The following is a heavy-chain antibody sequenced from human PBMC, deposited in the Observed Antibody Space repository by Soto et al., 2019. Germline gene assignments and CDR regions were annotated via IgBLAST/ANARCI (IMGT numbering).Heavy chain of an antibody. CDR2: INPISGDT. Sequence: QVQLVQSGAELKKPGASVKVSCMASGDTITSNDINWVRQATGQGLEWMGWINPISGDTVYAQKFQGRVTMTSDTSISTVDMELLSLRSEDTAVYYCARDTGVEGDLWGRGPRVTVS. CDR3: ARDTGVEGDL. D-gene: IGHD1-1*01. V-gene: IGHV1-8*01. CDR1: GDTITSND. J-gene: IGHJ2*01.